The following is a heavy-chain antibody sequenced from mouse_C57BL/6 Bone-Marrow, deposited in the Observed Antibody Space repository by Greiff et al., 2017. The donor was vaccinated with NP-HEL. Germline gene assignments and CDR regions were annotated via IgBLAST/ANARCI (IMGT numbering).Heavy chain of an antibody. CDR3: ASHYYGSSYEDY. J-gene: IGHJ2*01. CDR1: GYTFTSYW. D-gene: IGHD1-1*01. V-gene: IGHV1-7*01. Sequence: VQLQESGAELAKPGASVKLSCKASGYTFTSYWLHWVKQRPGQGLEWIGYINPSSGYTKYNQKFKDKATLTADKSSSTAYMQLSSLTYEDSAGDYCASHYYGSSYEDYWGQGTTLTVAS. CDR2: INPSSGYT.